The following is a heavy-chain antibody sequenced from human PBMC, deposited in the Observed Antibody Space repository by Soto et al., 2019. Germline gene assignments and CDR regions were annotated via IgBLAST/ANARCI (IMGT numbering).Heavy chain of an antibody. V-gene: IGHV1-18*01. CDR1: GYTFTSYG. D-gene: IGHD2-2*01. J-gene: IGHJ6*02. Sequence: GASVKVSCKASGYTFTSYGISWVRQAPGQGLEWMGWISAYNGNTNYAQKLQGRVTMTTDTSTSTAYMELRSLRSDDTAVYYCARDSTRPRGVGLSRYYYYGMDVWGQGTTVTVSS. CDR2: ISAYNGNT. CDR3: ARDSTRPRGVGLSRYYYYGMDV.